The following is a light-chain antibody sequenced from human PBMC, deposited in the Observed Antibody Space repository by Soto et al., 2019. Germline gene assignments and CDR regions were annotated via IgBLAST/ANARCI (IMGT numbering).Light chain of an antibody. CDR3: ASYTVSGTLI. V-gene: IGLV2-8*01. Sequence: QSAPTQPPSASGSPGQSVTIPCTGTSSDVGDYNYVSWYQQHPGKVPKLLIYEVSKRPSGVPDRFSGSKSGNTASLTISGLQADDEADYYCASYTVSGTLIFGGGTKVTVL. CDR2: EVS. J-gene: IGLJ2*01. CDR1: SSDVGDYNY.